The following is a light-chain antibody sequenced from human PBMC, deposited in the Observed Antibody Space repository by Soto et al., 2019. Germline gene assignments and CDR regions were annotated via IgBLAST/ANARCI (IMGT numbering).Light chain of an antibody. CDR3: QHSFNTPLT. J-gene: IGKJ4*01. CDR2: AAS. CDR1: QSISSY. Sequence: IQLTQSPSSLSASVVDIFTITCRASQSISSYLNLYQQKPGKAPKLLIYAASSLQSGVPSRFSGSGSGTDFTLTISSLQPEDFASYFCQHSFNTPLTFGGGTKVDIK. V-gene: IGKV1-39*01.